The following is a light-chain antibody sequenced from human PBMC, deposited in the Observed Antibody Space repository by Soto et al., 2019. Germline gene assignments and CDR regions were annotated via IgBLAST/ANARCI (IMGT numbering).Light chain of an antibody. J-gene: IGKJ2*01. CDR2: DAS. CDR3: QHFFSPPFP. Sequence: EIVLTQSPGTLSLSPGERATLSCRASQSVRTYLAWYQHRPGQAPRLLIYDASSRATGIPARFSGSGSGTDFTLTISSLEPEDSAVYYCQHFFSPPFPFGQGTKLEIK. CDR1: QSVRTY. V-gene: IGKV3-11*01.